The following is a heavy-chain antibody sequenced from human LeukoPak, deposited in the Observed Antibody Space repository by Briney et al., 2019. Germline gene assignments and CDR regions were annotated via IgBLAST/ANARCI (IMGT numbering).Heavy chain of an antibody. D-gene: IGHD6-13*01. Sequence: ASVKVSCKASGYTFTSYYMHWVRQAPGQGLEWMGIINPSGGSTNYAQKFQGRVTMTRDTSISTAYMELSRLRSDDTAVYYCARDTEYSTSWYYYYMDVWGKGTTVTVSS. CDR2: INPSGGST. CDR1: GYTFTSYY. J-gene: IGHJ6*03. CDR3: ARDTEYSTSWYYYYMDV. V-gene: IGHV1-46*01.